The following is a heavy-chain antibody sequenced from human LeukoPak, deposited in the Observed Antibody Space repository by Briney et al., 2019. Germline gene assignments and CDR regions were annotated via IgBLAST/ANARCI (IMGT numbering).Heavy chain of an antibody. V-gene: IGHV3-23*01. CDR3: AKRPDSSGWYFAY. CDR1: GFTFSNYA. J-gene: IGHJ4*02. CDR2: ISGSGGST. D-gene: IGHD6-19*01. Sequence: PGGSLRLSCAASGFTFSNYAMTWVRQAPGKGLEWVSTISGSGGSTYYADSVKGRFTISRDNSKNTLYLQMNSLRAEDTAVYYCAKRPDSSGWYFAYWGQGTLVTVSS.